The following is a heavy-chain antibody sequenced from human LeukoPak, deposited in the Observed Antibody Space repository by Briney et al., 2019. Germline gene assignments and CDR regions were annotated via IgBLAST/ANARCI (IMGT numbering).Heavy chain of an antibody. CDR2: ISPDGNEK. Sequence: PGGPLRLSCAASGFNFRRFWMSWVRQAPGKGLEWVTNISPDGNEKSYVDSVKGRFTIPRDNAKNSVHLQMNSLRAEDTAVYYCAARAITDRPYYLDNWGQGTLVTVSS. J-gene: IGHJ4*02. V-gene: IGHV3-7*01. CDR3: AARAITDRPYYLDN. D-gene: IGHD6-6*01. CDR1: GFNFRRFW.